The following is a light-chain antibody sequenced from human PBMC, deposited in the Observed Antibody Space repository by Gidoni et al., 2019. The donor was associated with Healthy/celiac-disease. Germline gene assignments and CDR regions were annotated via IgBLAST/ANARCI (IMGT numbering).Light chain of an antibody. CDR3: QKYNSALGRT. CDR2: AES. Sequence: DIQMTQSPSSLSASVGDRVTITCRASQGISNYLAWYQQKPGKVPKLLIYAESTLQSGVPSRFSGSGSGTDFTLTISSLQPEDVATYYCQKYNSALGRTFGQGTKVEIK. CDR1: QGISNY. J-gene: IGKJ1*01. V-gene: IGKV1-27*01.